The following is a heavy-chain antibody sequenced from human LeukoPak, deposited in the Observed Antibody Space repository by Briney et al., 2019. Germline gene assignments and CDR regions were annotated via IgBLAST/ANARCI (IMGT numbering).Heavy chain of an antibody. CDR1: GGSISSSSYY. CDR2: IYYSGST. V-gene: IGHV4-39*01. J-gene: IGHJ3*02. CDR3: ARSEVGYYDSSGHPPAVDAFDI. Sequence: SETLSLTCTVSGGSISSSSYYWGWIRQPPGKGLEWIGSIYYSGSTYYNPSLKSRVTISVDTSKNQFSLKLSSVTAADTAVYYCARSEVGYYDSSGHPPAVDAFDIWGQGAMVTVSS. D-gene: IGHD3-22*01.